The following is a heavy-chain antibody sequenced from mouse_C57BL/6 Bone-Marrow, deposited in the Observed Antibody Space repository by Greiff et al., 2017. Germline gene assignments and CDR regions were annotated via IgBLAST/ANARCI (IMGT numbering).Heavy chain of an antibody. V-gene: IGHV1-63*01. CDR1: GYTFTNYW. Sequence: QVQLQQSGAELVRPGTSVKMSCKASGYTFTNYWLGWAKQRPGHGPEWIGDIYTGGGYTTYNEKVKGKATLTADKASSTAYRQFSSLTSKYSAIYYCARWGPYSKNAMDYGGQGTSVTVSS. J-gene: IGHJ4*01. CDR2: IYTGGGYT. D-gene: IGHD2-5*01. CDR3: ARWGPYSKNAMDY.